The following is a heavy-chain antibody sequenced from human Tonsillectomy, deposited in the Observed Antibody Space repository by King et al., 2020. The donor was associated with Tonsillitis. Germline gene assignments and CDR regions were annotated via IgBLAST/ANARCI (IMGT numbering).Heavy chain of an antibody. CDR1: GFTFSSYA. CDR2: IRGSGGGT. D-gene: IGHD3-10*01. J-gene: IGHJ6*03. Sequence: VQLVESGGGLVQPGGSLRLSCAASGFTFSSYAMSWVRQAPGKGLEWVSAIRGSGGGTYYVDSVKGRFIIARDNSKKTLYLQMNSLRAEDTAVYYCAKVDGPTMDTYHYYYMDVWGKGTTVTVSS. CDR3: AKVDGPTMDTYHYYYMDV. V-gene: IGHV3-23*04.